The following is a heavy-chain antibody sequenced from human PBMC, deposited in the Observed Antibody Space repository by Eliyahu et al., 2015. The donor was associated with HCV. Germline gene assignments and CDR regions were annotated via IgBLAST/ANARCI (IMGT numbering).Heavy chain of an antibody. D-gene: IGHD1-26*01. CDR1: GFTFDXYA. CDR3: AKDYSIRGIVGPYYYYGMDV. V-gene: IGHV3-43D*03. J-gene: IGHJ6*02. Sequence: EVQLVESGGVVVQPGGSLRLSCAASGFTFDXYAMHWVRQAPGKGLEWVSLISWDGGSTYYADSVKGRFTISRDNSKNSLYLQMNSLRAEDTALYYCAKDYSIRGIVGPYYYYGMDVWGQGTTVTVSS. CDR2: ISWDGGST.